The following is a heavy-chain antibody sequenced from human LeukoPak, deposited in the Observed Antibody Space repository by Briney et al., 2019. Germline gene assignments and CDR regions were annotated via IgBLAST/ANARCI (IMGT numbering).Heavy chain of an antibody. CDR2: ITNTGRYI. Sequence: GGSLRLSCAASGFTFGSHIMNWVRQAPGKGLEWVSSITNTGRYIYYADSVKGRFTISRDNAKNSLYLQMNSLRAEDTAVCYCARDSGAAAGLFDYWGQGTLVTVSS. CDR3: ARDSGAAAGLFDY. D-gene: IGHD6-13*01. V-gene: IGHV3-21*01. CDR1: GFTFGSHI. J-gene: IGHJ4*02.